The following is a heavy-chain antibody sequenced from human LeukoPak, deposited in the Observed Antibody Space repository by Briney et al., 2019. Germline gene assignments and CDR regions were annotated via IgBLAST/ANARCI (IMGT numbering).Heavy chain of an antibody. CDR3: ARDRGYYYDSSGDGYFDY. Sequence: GGSLRLSCAASGFTFYDYGMSWVRHAPGKGLEWVSGINWNGGSTGYADSVKGRFTISRDNAKNSLYLQMNSLRAEDTALYYCARDRGYYYDSSGDGYFDYWGQGTLVTVSS. CDR2: INWNGGST. J-gene: IGHJ4*02. D-gene: IGHD3-22*01. V-gene: IGHV3-20*04. CDR1: GFTFYDYG.